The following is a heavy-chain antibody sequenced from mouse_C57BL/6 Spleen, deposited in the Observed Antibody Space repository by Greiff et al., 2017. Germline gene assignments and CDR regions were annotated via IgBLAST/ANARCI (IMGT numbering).Heavy chain of an antibody. V-gene: IGHV1-62-2*01. CDR2: FYPGSGSI. D-gene: IGHD1-1*01. J-gene: IGHJ1*03. CDR1: GYTFTEYT. Sequence: LVKPGASVKLSCKASGYTFTEYTIHWVKQRSGQGLEWIGWFYPGSGSIKYNEKFKDKATLTADKSSSTVYMELSRLTSEDSAVYFCARHSITTVVENWYFDVWGTGTTVTVSS. CDR3: ARHSITTVVENWYFDV.